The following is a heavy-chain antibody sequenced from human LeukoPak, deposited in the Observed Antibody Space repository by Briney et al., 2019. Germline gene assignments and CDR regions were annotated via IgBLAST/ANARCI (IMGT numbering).Heavy chain of an antibody. D-gene: IGHD5-18*01. V-gene: IGHV4-34*01. CDR2: IYYSGST. CDR3: ASLDTAMVKGFDY. CDR1: DGSFSGYY. J-gene: IGHJ4*02. Sequence: PSETLSLTCAVYDGSFSGYYCSWIRQPPGKGLEWIGSIYYSGSTYYNPSLKSRVTISVDTSKNQFSLKLSSVTAADTAVYYCASLDTAMVKGFDYWGQGTLVTVSS.